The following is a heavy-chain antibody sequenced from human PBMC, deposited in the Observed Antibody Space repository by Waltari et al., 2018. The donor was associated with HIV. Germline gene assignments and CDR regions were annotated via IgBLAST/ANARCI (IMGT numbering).Heavy chain of an antibody. CDR2: INHSGST. Sequence: QVQLQQWGAGLLKPSETLSLTCAVYGGSFSGYYWSWIRQPPGKGLEWIGEINHSGSTNYNPSLKSRVTISVDTSKNQFSLKLSSVTAADTAVYYCARGEEIAVAGPWGDWGQGTLVTVSS. J-gene: IGHJ4*02. D-gene: IGHD6-19*01. V-gene: IGHV4-34*01. CDR3: ARGEEIAVAGPWGD. CDR1: GGSFSGYY.